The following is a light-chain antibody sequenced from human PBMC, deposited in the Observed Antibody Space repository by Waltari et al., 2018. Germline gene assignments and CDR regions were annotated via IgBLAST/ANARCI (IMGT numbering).Light chain of an antibody. CDR3: QKYGSLPAT. J-gene: IGKJ1*01. CDR2: EGS. CDR1: QSISKY. V-gene: IGKV3-20*01. Sequence: EIMLTQSPGTLPLSPGERATLSCRARQSISKYLGWYQQNPGQAPRILIYEGSIRAAGIPDSCSGSGYGTDYSLTISRLEPEDYAVYYCQKYGSLPATFGRGTKVEIK.